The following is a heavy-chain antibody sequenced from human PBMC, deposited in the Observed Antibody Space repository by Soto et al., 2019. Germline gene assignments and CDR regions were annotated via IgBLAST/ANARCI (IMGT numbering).Heavy chain of an antibody. CDR3: ASTTYGSGSYYPHY. Sequence: SETLSLTCTVSGGSISSYYWSWIRQPPGKGLEWIGYIYYSGSTNYNPSLKSRVTISVDTSKNQFSLKLSSVTAADTAVYYCASTTYGSGSYYPHYWGQGTLVTVSS. V-gene: IGHV4-59*01. CDR2: IYYSGST. J-gene: IGHJ4*02. D-gene: IGHD3-10*01. CDR1: GGSISSYY.